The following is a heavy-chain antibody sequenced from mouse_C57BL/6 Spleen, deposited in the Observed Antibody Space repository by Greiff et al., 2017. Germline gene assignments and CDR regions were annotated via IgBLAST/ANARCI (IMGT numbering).Heavy chain of an antibody. CDR1: GYTFTDYE. J-gene: IGHJ2*01. V-gene: IGHV1-15*01. Sequence: VQLQQSGAELVRPGASVTLSCKASGYTFTDYEMHWVKQTPVHGLEWIGAIDPETGGTAYNQKFKGKAILTADKSSSTAYMELRSLTSEDSAVYYCTRDLDYFDYWGQGTTLTVSS. CDR2: IDPETGGT. CDR3: TRDLDYFDY.